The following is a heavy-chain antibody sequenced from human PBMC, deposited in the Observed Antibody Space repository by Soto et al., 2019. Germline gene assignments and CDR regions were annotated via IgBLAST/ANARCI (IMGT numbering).Heavy chain of an antibody. D-gene: IGHD2-2*01. J-gene: IGHJ4*02. Sequence: QVQLQQWGAGLLKPSETLSLTCAVSGGSFSGYYWSWIRQPPGKGLEWIGEINHSGSTNSNPSLKGRVTISVDTSKNEFSLKLSSVTAADTAGYYCARVVPAAISFDYWGQGTLVTVSS. CDR2: INHSGST. V-gene: IGHV4-34*01. CDR1: GGSFSGYY. CDR3: ARVVPAAISFDY.